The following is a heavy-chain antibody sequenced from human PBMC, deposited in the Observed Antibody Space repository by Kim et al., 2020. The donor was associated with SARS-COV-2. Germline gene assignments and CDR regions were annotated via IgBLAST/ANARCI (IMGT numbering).Heavy chain of an antibody. D-gene: IGHD2-2*01. Sequence: GHTNYNPSLKSRVTISVDTSKNQFSLKLSSVTAADTAVYYCARGGKVPGVWGQGTLVTVSS. CDR3: ARGGKVPGV. V-gene: IGHV4-59*09. CDR2: GHT. J-gene: IGHJ4*02.